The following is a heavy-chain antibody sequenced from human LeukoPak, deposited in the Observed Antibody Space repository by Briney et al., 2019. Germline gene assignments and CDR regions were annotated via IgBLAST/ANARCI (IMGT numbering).Heavy chain of an antibody. CDR1: GGTFSSYA. J-gene: IGHJ6*03. Sequence: GASVKVSCKASGGTFSSYAISWVRQAPGQGLEWMGGIIPIFGTANYAQKFQGRVTITADESTSTAYMELSSLRSEDTAMYYCAATSYIYYYYMDVWGKGTTVTVSS. CDR2: IIPIFGTA. D-gene: IGHD2-21*01. CDR3: AATSYIYYYYMDV. V-gene: IGHV1-69*13.